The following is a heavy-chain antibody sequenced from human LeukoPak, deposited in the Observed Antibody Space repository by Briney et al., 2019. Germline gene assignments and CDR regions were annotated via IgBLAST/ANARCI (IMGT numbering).Heavy chain of an antibody. Sequence: KSSETLSLTCTVSGGSISTYYWSWIRQPAGKGLEWIGRIYTSGSTNYNPSLKSRVTMSLDTSKNQFSLKLSSVTAADTAVYYCARGGYSSSSNYYYYMDVWGKGTTVTVSS. CDR1: GGSISTYY. CDR2: IYTSGST. CDR3: ARGGYSSSSNYYYYMDV. V-gene: IGHV4-4*07. D-gene: IGHD6-6*01. J-gene: IGHJ6*03.